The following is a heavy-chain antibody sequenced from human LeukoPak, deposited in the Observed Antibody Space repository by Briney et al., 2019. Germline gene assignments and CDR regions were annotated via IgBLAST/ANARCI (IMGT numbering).Heavy chain of an antibody. Sequence: PGGSLRLSCAASGFTFSSYSMNWVRQAPWKGLEWVSYISSSSSTIYYADSVKGRFTISRDNSKNTLYLQMNSLRAEDTAVYYCAKGRSPVGYCSSTSCYKGGDAFDIWGQGTMVTVSS. CDR2: ISSSSSTI. J-gene: IGHJ3*02. D-gene: IGHD2-2*02. CDR3: AKGRSPVGYCSSTSCYKGGDAFDI. V-gene: IGHV3-48*01. CDR1: GFTFSSYS.